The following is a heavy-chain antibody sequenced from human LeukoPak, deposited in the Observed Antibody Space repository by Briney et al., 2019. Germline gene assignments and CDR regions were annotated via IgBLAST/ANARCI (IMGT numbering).Heavy chain of an antibody. CDR2: MSLDGSTE. Sequence: PGRSLRLSCVASGFSLSNFQMYWVRQAPGKGLEWVSIMSLDGSTEFHADSVKGRFTISRDTASNTMHLEMNNLRTEDTAVYYCMRDYMGWFDPWGQGTLVTVSS. CDR1: GFSLSNFQ. D-gene: IGHD3-10*01. J-gene: IGHJ5*02. V-gene: IGHV3-30-3*01. CDR3: MRDYMGWFDP.